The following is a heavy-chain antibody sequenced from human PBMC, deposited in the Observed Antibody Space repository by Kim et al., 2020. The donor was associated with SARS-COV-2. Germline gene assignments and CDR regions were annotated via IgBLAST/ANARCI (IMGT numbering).Heavy chain of an antibody. CDR2: IIPIFGTA. V-gene: IGHV1-69*13. J-gene: IGHJ4*02. CDR3: ARESSFVVVPAALHTGAPPPATPHFDY. D-gene: IGHD2-2*01. Sequence: SVKVSCKASGGTFSSYAISWVRQAPGQGLEWMGGIIPIFGTANYAQKFQGRVTITADESTSTAYMELSSLRSEDTAVYYCARESSFVVVPAALHTGAPPPATPHFDYWGQGTLVTVSS. CDR1: GGTFSSYA.